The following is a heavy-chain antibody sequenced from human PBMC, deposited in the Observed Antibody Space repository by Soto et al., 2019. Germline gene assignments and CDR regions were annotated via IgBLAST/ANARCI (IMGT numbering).Heavy chain of an antibody. D-gene: IGHD2-15*01. V-gene: IGHV1-3*01. CDR2: INAGNGAT. Sequence: ASVKVSCKASGYTFTSYAMHWVRQAPGQRLEWMGWINAGNGATKYSQKFQGRVTITRDTSASTAYMELSSLRSEDTAVFYCARILGYCSGGSCDHWGQGTLVTVSS. CDR3: ARILGYCSGGSCDH. J-gene: IGHJ4*02. CDR1: GYTFTSYA.